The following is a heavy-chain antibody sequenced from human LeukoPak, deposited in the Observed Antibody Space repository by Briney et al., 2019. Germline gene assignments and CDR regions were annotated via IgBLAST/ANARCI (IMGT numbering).Heavy chain of an antibody. CDR3: AGQNVPTPHDY. Sequence: KPSETLSLTCTVAVGSISSGGYYWSWIRQPPGKGLEWIAYISAAGTTFYNPSLMSRVTISLDRSKNQFSLNLTSITAADTAVYYCAGQNVPTPHDYWGQGTQVTVSS. J-gene: IGHJ4*02. V-gene: IGHV4-30-2*01. CDR2: ISAAGTT. D-gene: IGHD2-2*01. CDR1: VGSISSGGYY.